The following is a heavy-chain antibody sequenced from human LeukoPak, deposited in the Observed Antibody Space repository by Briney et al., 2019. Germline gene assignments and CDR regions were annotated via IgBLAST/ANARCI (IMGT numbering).Heavy chain of an antibody. J-gene: IGHJ6*03. Sequence: GGSLRLSCAASGFTFSSYAMSWVRQAPGKGLEWVSAISGSGGSTYYADSVKGRFTISRDNSKNTLYLQMNSLRAEDTAVYYCAKHSCSSTSCYNYYYYMDVWGKGTMVTVSS. CDR2: ISGSGGST. CDR3: AKHSCSSTSCYNYYYYMDV. CDR1: GFTFSSYA. V-gene: IGHV3-23*01. D-gene: IGHD2-2*02.